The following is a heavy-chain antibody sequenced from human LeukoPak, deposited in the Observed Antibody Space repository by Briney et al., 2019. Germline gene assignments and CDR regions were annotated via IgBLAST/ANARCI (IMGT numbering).Heavy chain of an antibody. CDR2: MNPKSGNT. Sequence: ASVKVSCKASGYTFTSYDINWVRQATGQGLEWRGWMNPKSGNTAYAQKFQGRVTITRNTSISTAYMELSSLRSEDTAVYYCARRVQLERRYRWEFGYWGQGTLVTVSS. D-gene: IGHD1-1*01. J-gene: IGHJ4*02. CDR1: GYTFTSYD. CDR3: ARRVQLERRYRWEFGY. V-gene: IGHV1-8*03.